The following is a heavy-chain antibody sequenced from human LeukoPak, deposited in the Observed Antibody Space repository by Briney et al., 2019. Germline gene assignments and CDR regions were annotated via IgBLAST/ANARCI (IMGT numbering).Heavy chain of an antibody. CDR3: ARVGALDWFDP. J-gene: IGHJ5*02. CDR2: IDYSGSY. Sequence: PSETLSLTCTVSGGSISNHYWTWIRQPPGKGLEWIGYIDYSGSYNYNPSLKSRITISADTSKSQFSLKLRSLTAADTAVYYCARVGALDWFDPWSQGILVTVSS. V-gene: IGHV4-59*11. D-gene: IGHD3-10*01. CDR1: GGSISNHY.